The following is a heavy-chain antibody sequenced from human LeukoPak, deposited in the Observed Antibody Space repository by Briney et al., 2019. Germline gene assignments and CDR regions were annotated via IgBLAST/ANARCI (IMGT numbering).Heavy chain of an antibody. CDR3: AKGRLIAVAGSLDY. Sequence: PGGSLRLSCAASGFTFSSYGMHWVRQAPGKGLEWVAVISYDGSNKYYADSVKGRFTISRDNSKNTLYLQMNSLRAEDTAVYYCAKGRLIAVAGSLDYWGQGTLVTVSS. CDR1: GFTFSSYG. D-gene: IGHD6-19*01. J-gene: IGHJ4*02. CDR2: ISYDGSNK. V-gene: IGHV3-30*18.